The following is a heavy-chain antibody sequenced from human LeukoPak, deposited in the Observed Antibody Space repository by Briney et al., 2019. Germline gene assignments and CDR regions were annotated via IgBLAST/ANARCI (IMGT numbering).Heavy chain of an antibody. Sequence: PSETLSLTCTVSGGSISSYYWSWIRQPPGKGLEWIGYIYYSGSTNYNPSLKSRVTISVDTSKNQFSLKLSSVTAADTAVYYCASYYYDSSGYWGDYFDYWGQGTLVTVSS. J-gene: IGHJ4*02. CDR1: GGSISSYY. CDR2: IYYSGST. V-gene: IGHV4-59*08. D-gene: IGHD3-22*01. CDR3: ASYYYDSSGYWGDYFDY.